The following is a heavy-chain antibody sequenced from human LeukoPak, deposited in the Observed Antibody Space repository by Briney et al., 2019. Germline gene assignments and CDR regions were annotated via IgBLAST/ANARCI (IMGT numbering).Heavy chain of an antibody. CDR2: IYTSGST. V-gene: IGHV4-61*02. CDR1: GGSISSGSYY. Sequence: SETLSLTCTVSGGSISSGSYYWSWIRQPAGKGLEWIGRIYTSGSTNYNPSLKSRVTTSVDTSKNQFSLKPNPVTAADTPVYYCARTEVRDYYYYYLHVWGKGPTVTVSS. J-gene: IGHJ6*03. CDR3: ARTEVRDYYYYYLHV.